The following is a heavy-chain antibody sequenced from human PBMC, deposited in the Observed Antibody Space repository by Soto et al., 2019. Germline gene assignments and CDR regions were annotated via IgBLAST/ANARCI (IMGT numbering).Heavy chain of an antibody. CDR1: GFSFSISP. CDR3: ARDPKTSGGQHWAFNYFDS. D-gene: IGHD7-27*01. CDR2: ISYDVTNK. Sequence: GGSLRLSCAASGFSFSISPMHWVRQAPGKGPEWVALISYDVTNKFYADSVKGRFTISRDNSKSTLYLQVDSLRPEDAAVYYCARDPKTSGGQHWAFNYFDSWGPGTLVTVSS. J-gene: IGHJ4*02. V-gene: IGHV3-30-3*01.